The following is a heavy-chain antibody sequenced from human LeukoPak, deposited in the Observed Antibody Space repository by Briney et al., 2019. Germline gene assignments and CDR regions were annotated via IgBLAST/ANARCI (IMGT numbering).Heavy chain of an antibody. CDR2: IIPIFGTA. V-gene: IGHV1-69*13. D-gene: IGHD2-21*02. CDR3: ARRAAGHIVVVTAIYGMDV. Sequence: GASVKVSCKASGGTFSSYAISWVRQAPGQGLEWMGGIIPIFGTANYAQKFQGRVTITADESTSTAYMELSSLRSEDTAVYYCARRAAGHIVVVTAIYGMDVWGQGTTVTVSS. J-gene: IGHJ6*02. CDR1: GGTFSSYA.